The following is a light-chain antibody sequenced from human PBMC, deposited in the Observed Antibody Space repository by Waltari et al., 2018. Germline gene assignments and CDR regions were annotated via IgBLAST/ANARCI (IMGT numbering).Light chain of an antibody. J-gene: IGKJ3*01. CDR1: QSVNSY. CDR2: DGS. V-gene: IGKV3-11*01. Sequence: EIVLTQSPATLSLSPGERANLPCRASQSVNSYLTWYQPKPGQAPRLLIYDGSRRASGIPARFSGSGSGTDFTLTIGSLEPEDSAVYYCQQRGHWPPDATFGPGTKIEIK. CDR3: QQRGHWPPDAT.